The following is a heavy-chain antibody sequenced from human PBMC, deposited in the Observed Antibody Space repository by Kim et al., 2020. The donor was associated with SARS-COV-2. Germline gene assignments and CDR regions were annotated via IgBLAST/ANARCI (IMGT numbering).Heavy chain of an antibody. Sequence: SGPTLVKRTQTLTLTCTFSGFSLSTTGGGVGWIRQPPGKALEWLAVIYWDEDKRYRPSLRNRLTLTKDSSKKQVVLTMTNMDPADTAAYYCAQRPVLGMALGYLDSWGQGILVTVSS. J-gene: IGHJ4*02. V-gene: IGHV2-5*02. D-gene: IGHD3-3*02. CDR3: AQRPVLGMALGYLDS. CDR2: IYWDEDK. CDR1: GFSLSTTGGG.